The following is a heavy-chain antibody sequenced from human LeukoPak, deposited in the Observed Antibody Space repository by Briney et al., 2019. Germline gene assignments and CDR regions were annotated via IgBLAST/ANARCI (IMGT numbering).Heavy chain of an antibody. CDR2: ISGSGASP. D-gene: IGHD1-26*01. Sequence: PGGSLRLSCAASGFTFSSYAMSWVRQAPGKGLEWVSAISGSGASPYYADSVRGRFTISRDNSRNTLYLQMNSLRAEDTAVYYCARGVGATTVDIWGQGTMVTVSS. CDR3: ARGVGATTVDI. J-gene: IGHJ3*02. CDR1: GFTFSSYA. V-gene: IGHV3-23*01.